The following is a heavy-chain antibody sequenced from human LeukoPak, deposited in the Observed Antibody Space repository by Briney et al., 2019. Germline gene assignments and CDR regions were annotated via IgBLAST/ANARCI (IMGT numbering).Heavy chain of an antibody. CDR1: GGSISSSFW. Sequence: PSGTLSLTSAVSGGSISSSFWCSWVRQPPEKGLEWIGEIYDSGRPNYNPSLQSRATISVDKSKNQFSLELSSVTAADTAVYYCATSSHYSQRLWGQGTLVTVSS. CDR2: IYDSGRP. J-gene: IGHJ4*02. V-gene: IGHV4-4*02. D-gene: IGHD3-10*01. CDR3: ATSSHYSQRL.